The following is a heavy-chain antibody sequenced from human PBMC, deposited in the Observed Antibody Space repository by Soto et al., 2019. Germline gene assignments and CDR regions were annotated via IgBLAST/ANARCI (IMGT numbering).Heavy chain of an antibody. Sequence: GASVKVSCKASGYTFPSYAMHWVRQAPGQRLEWMGWIDAGNGNTKYSQKFQGRVTITRDTSASTAYMELSSLRSEDTAVYYCARAAYYYESSGYYPGDYWGQGTLVTVSS. V-gene: IGHV1-3*01. CDR3: ARAAYYYESSGYYPGDY. CDR2: IDAGNGNT. CDR1: GYTFPSYA. D-gene: IGHD3-22*01. J-gene: IGHJ4*02.